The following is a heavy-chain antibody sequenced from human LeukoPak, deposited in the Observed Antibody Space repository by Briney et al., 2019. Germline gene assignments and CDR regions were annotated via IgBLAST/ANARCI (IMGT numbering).Heavy chain of an antibody. CDR2: THSSGST. V-gene: IGHV4-4*07. Sequence: PSETLSLTCTVSGGSISSYYWTWIRQPAGKGLEWIGRTHSSGSTNHNPSLKSRVTMSVDTSKNQFSLKLSSVTAADTAVYYCARAYYGSGVVNAFDIWGQGTMVTVSS. CDR3: ARAYYGSGVVNAFDI. CDR1: GGSISSYY. D-gene: IGHD3-10*01. J-gene: IGHJ3*02.